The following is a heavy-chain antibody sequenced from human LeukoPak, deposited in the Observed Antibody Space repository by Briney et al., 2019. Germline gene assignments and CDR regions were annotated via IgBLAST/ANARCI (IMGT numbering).Heavy chain of an antibody. CDR3: TSWGDTTAEYFQR. CDR1: GFTFSSYS. D-gene: IGHD2-21*02. CDR2: ISSSSSTI. V-gene: IGHV3-48*04. J-gene: IGHJ1*01. Sequence: GGSLRLSCAASGFTFSSYSVNWVRQAPGKGLEWVSYISSSSSTIYYADSVKGRFTISRDNAQNSMYLQMNSLRVEDTAVYYCTSWGDTTAEYFQRWGQGTLVTVSS.